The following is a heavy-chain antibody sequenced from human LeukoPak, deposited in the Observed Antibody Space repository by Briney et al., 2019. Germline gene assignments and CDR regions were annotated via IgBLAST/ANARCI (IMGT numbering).Heavy chain of an antibody. V-gene: IGHV1-69*06. Sequence: ASVKVSCKASGGTFSSYAISWVRQAPGQGLEWMGGIIPIFGTANYAQKFQGRVTITADKSTSTAYMELSSLRSEDTAVYYCARVGSVDTAMGPYYYYMDVWGKGTTVTVSS. CDR1: GGTFSSYA. CDR2: IIPIFGTA. CDR3: ARVGSVDTAMGPYYYYMDV. J-gene: IGHJ6*03. D-gene: IGHD5-18*01.